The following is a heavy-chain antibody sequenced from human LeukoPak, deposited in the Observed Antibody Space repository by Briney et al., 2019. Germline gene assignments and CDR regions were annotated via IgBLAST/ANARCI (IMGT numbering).Heavy chain of an antibody. Sequence: GGSLRLSCEVSGFTFSTYSMNWVRQAPGKGLEWVSSISSSSSYIYYADSVKGRFTISRDNSKNTLYLQMNSLRADDTAVYYCAKDFRAKSGSGSYGWFDPWGQGTLVTVSS. J-gene: IGHJ5*02. V-gene: IGHV3-21*04. CDR3: AKDFRAKSGSGSYGWFDP. CDR2: ISSSSSYI. D-gene: IGHD3-10*01. CDR1: GFTFSTYS.